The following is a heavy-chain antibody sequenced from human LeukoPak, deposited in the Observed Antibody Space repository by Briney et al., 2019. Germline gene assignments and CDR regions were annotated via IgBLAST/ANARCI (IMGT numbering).Heavy chain of an antibody. CDR1: RVSISSYY. CDR2: ISYTGSA. V-gene: IGHV4-59*08. CDR3: AGSGRDSAFDS. D-gene: IGHD5-24*01. Sequence: PSETLSLTCTLLRVSISSYYWRWIRQPPGKGLEWIGYISYTGSANYNPSLKSRVTISVDTSKNKFSLKLRSVTAADTAVYYCAGSGRDSAFDSWGPGTMVTVSS. J-gene: IGHJ3*02.